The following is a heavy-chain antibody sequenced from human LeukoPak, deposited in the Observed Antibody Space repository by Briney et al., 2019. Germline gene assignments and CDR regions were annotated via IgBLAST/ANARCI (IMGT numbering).Heavy chain of an antibody. CDR1: GFIFSSYW. CDR3: AKGGGRVIDDAFDI. J-gene: IGHJ3*02. CDR2: IKQDGSEK. D-gene: IGHD3-22*01. V-gene: IGHV3-7*03. Sequence: GGSLRLSCAASGFIFSSYWMSWVRQAPGKGLEWVANIKQDGSEKYYVDSVKGRFTISRDNSKNTLYLQMNSLRAEDTAVYYCAKGGGRVIDDAFDIWGQGTMVTVSS.